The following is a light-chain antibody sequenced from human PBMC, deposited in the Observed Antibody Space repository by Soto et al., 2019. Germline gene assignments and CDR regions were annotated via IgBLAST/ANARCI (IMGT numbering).Light chain of an antibody. Sequence: DIQMTQSPSTLSASVGDRVTITCRASQSISSWLAWYQQKPGKAPKLLIYDASSLESGVPSRLSGSGSGTEFTLTISSLQPDDFATYYCQQYNSSLAFGQGTKVEIK. CDR2: DAS. CDR1: QSISSW. CDR3: QQYNSSLA. V-gene: IGKV1-5*01. J-gene: IGKJ1*01.